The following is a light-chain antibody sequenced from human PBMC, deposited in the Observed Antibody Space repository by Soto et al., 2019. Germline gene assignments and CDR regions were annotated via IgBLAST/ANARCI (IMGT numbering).Light chain of an antibody. V-gene: IGLV4-69*01. CDR1: SGHSSYA. CDR2: VDSDGSH. CDR3: QTWGSVIQV. J-gene: IGLJ2*01. Sequence: QLVLTQSPSASASLGASVKLTCTLSSGHSSYAIAWHQQRPEKGPRYLMKVDSDGSHNKGDGIPDRFSGSGSGTARYLTIPSLQSEDEADYYCQTWGSVIQVFGGGTKLTVL.